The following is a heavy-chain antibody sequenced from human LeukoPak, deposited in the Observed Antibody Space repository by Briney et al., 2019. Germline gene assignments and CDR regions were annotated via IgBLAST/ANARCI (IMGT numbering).Heavy chain of an antibody. Sequence: GGSLRLSCAASGFTFSSYAMSWVRQAPGKGLEWVSSISSSGSYIYYADSVKGRFTISRDNAKNSLYLQMNSLRAEDTAVYYCARAPLAASEYFDYWGQGTLVTVSS. V-gene: IGHV3-21*01. CDR2: ISSSGSYI. CDR3: ARAPLAASEYFDY. CDR1: GFTFSSYA. D-gene: IGHD6-6*01. J-gene: IGHJ4*02.